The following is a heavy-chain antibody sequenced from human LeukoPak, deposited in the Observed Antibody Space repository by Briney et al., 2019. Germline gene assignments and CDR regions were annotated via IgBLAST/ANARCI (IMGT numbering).Heavy chain of an antibody. V-gene: IGHV4-34*01. D-gene: IGHD6-19*01. CDR2: INHSGST. Sequence: SETLSLTCAVYGGSFSGYYWSWIRQPPGKGLEWIGEINHSGSTNYNPSLKSRVTISVDTSKNQFSLKLSSVTAADTAVYYCARGGGSGWSQGWFDPWGQGTLVTVSS. CDR1: GGSFSGYY. J-gene: IGHJ5*02. CDR3: ARGGGSGWSQGWFDP.